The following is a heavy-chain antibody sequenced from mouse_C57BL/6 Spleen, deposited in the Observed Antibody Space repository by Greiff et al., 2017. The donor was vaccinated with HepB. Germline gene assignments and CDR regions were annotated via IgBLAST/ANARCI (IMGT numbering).Heavy chain of an antibody. Sequence: QVQLKQPGTELVKPGASVKLSCKASGYTFTSYWMHWVKQRPGQGLEWIGNINPSNGGTNYNEKFKSKATLTVDKSSSTAYMQLSSLTSEDSAVYYCARVKGSSYWYFDVWGTGTTVTVSS. J-gene: IGHJ1*03. V-gene: IGHV1-53*01. D-gene: IGHD1-1*01. CDR3: ARVKGSSYWYFDV. CDR2: INPSNGGT. CDR1: GYTFTSYW.